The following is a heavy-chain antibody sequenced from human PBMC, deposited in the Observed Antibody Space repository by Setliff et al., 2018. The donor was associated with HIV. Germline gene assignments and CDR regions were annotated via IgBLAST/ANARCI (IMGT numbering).Heavy chain of an antibody. J-gene: IGHJ4*02. Sequence: KTSETLSLTCSVSGGSINSDNYYWGWIRQSPGKGLEWIGSIYFNGITHDNPSLKSPVTTSVDTSKNQFSLKLSSVTAADTAIYYCVTVVQDDLGVVLFDYWGQGTLVTVSS. CDR2: IYFNGIT. V-gene: IGHV4-39*01. CDR1: GGSINSDNYY. CDR3: VTVVQDDLGVVLFDY. D-gene: IGHD3-3*01.